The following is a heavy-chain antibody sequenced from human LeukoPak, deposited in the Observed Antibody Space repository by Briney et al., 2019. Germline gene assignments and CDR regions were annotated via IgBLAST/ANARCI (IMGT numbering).Heavy chain of an antibody. CDR1: GFTFSNYG. J-gene: IGHJ4*02. CDR2: LSGSSNSI. D-gene: IGHD3-22*01. V-gene: IGHV3-48*02. Sequence: GGSLRLSCAASGFTFSNYGMNWVRQAPGKGLEWVAYLSGSSNSIYYADSVKGRFTISRDNAKNSLYLQMNSLRDEDTAVYYCARDYRYYDSSCYYSFDYWGQGTLVTVSS. CDR3: ARDYRYYDSSCYYSFDY.